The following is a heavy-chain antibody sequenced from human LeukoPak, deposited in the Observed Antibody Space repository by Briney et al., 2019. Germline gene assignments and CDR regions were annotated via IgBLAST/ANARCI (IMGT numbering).Heavy chain of an antibody. CDR3: ARGYCSSTSCSNTGWFDP. D-gene: IGHD2-2*01. CDR1: GGTFSSYA. J-gene: IGHJ5*02. V-gene: IGHV1-69*13. CDR2: IIPIFGTA. Sequence: ASVKVSCKASGGTFSSYAISWVRQAPGQGLEWMGGIIPIFGTAKYAQKFQGGVTITADESTSTAYLELNSLRSEDTAVYYCARGYCSSTSCSNTGWFDPWGQGTLVTVSS.